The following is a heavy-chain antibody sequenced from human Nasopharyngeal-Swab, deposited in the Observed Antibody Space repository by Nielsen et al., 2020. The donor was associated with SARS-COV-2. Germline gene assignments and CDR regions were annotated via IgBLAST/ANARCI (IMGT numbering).Heavy chain of an antibody. V-gene: IGHV4-39*01. CDR2: IYYSGST. CDR3: ARRSRRGYDLY. J-gene: IGHJ4*02. D-gene: IGHD5-12*01. Sequence: RQAPGKGLEWIGSIYYSGSTYYNPSLKSRVTIPVDTSKNQFSLKLSSVTAADTAVYYCARRSRRGYDLYWGQGTLVTVSS.